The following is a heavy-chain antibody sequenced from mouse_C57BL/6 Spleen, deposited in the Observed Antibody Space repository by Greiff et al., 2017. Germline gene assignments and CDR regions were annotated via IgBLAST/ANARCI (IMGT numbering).Heavy chain of an antibody. Sequence: EVKVVESGGGLVQSGRSLRLSCATSGFTFSDFYMEWVRQAPGKGLEWIAASRNNANDYTTEYSASVQGRFIVSRDTSHSILSLQKKALRAEDTGSYYCARDERGRLDEGGKGNLVNVAAESQYF. D-gene: IGHD6-2*01. CDR3: ARDERGRLDEGGKGNLVNVAAESQYF. CDR2: SRNNANDYTT. V-gene: IGHV7-1*01. J-gene: IGHJ1*01. CDR1: GFTFSDFY.